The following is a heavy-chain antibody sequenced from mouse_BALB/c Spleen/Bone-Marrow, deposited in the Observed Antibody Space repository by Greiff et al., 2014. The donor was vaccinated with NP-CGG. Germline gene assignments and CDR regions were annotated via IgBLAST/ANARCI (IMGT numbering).Heavy chain of an antibody. CDR3: ARFPFYYGSSFYYFDY. V-gene: IGHV1S41*01. J-gene: IGHJ2*01. CDR2: IAPGSGST. CDR1: GYTFTSYW. D-gene: IGHD1-1*01. Sequence: DLVKPGASVKLSCKASGYTFTSYWINWIKQWPGQGLEWIGRIAPGSGSTYYNEMFKGKATLTVDTSSSTAYIQLSSLSSEDSAVYFCARFPFYYGSSFYYFDYWGQGTTLTVSS.